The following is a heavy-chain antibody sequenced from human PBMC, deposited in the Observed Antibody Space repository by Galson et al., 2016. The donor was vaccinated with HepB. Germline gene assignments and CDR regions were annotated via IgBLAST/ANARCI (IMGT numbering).Heavy chain of an antibody. CDR2: ITGGGFT. CDR1: GFPFSNYA. V-gene: IGHV3-23*01. D-gene: IGHD1-7*01. CDR3: AKTETPGTPGRVGHFDY. J-gene: IGHJ4*02. Sequence: SLRLSCAASGFPFSNYAMSWVRQAPGKGLEWVSLITGGGFTYYADSVKGRFTISRDFSKDTLYLQMSSLRAGDTAVYYCAKTETPGTPGRVGHFDYWGQGTLVTVSS.